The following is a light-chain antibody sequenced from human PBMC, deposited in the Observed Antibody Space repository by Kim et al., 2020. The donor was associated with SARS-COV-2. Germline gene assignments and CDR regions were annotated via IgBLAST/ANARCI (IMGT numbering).Light chain of an antibody. V-gene: IGKV3-20*01. CDR1: QSVSSTY. Sequence: EIVLTQSPGTLSLSPGDRATLSCRASQSVSSTYLAWYQLKPGQAPRLLIYGASSRATGFPDRFSGSGSGTDFTLTISRLEPEDFAVYYCQHYGSSPYTFGQGTKLEI. CDR3: QHYGSSPYT. J-gene: IGKJ2*01. CDR2: GAS.